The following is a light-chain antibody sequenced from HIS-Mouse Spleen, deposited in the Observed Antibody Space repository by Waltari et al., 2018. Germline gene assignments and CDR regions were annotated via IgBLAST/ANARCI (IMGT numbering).Light chain of an antibody. CDR3: GTWASSLSAGEV. J-gene: IGLJ2*01. V-gene: IGLV1-51*01. CDR1: SSNIGNNY. CDR2: DNN. Sequence: QSVLTQPPSVSAAPGQKVTISCSGSSSNIGNNYVSWYQQLPGTAPKLLIYDNNNRPSGIPDRFSGAKSGTSATLGITGLQTGDEADYYCGTWASSLSAGEVFGGGTKLTVL.